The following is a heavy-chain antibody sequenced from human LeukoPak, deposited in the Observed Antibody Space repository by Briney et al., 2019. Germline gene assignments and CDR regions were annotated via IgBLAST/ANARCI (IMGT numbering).Heavy chain of an antibody. CDR1: GFTFSSYG. CDR2: ISYDGSNK. Sequence: PGGSLRLSCAASGFTFSSYGMHWVRQAPGKGLEWVAVISYDGSNKYYADSVKGRFTISRDNSKNTLYLQMNSLRAEDTAVYYCARGGGLAPLWNWGQGTLVTVSS. J-gene: IGHJ4*02. CDR3: ARGGGLAPLWN. V-gene: IGHV3-30*03. D-gene: IGHD2-15*01.